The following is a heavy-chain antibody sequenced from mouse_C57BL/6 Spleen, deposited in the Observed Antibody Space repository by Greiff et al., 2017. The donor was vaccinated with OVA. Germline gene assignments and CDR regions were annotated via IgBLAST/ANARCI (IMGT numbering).Heavy chain of an antibody. CDR1: GFTFSDYG. J-gene: IGHJ3*01. CDR2: ISSGSSTI. V-gene: IGHV5-17*01. CDR3: ARRDHQPWFAY. Sequence: EVKLVESGGGLVKPGGSLKLSCAASGFTFSDYGMHWVRQAPEKGLEWVAYISSGSSTIYYADTVKGRFTISRDNAKNTLFLQMTSLRSEDTAMYYCARRDHQPWFAYWGQGTLVTVSA.